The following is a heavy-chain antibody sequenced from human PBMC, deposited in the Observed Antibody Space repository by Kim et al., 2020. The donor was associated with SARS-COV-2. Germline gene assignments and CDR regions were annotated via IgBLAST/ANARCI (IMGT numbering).Heavy chain of an antibody. CDR3: ARESFSDSSSWYEGGYYFDY. D-gene: IGHD6-13*01. Sequence: SETLSLTCTVSGGSISSGSYYWSWIRQPAGKGLEWIGRIYTSGSTNYNPSLKSRVTISVDTSKNQFSLKLSSVTAADTAVYYCARESFSDSSSWYEGGYYFDYWGQGTLVTVSS. CDR2: IYTSGST. V-gene: IGHV4-61*02. J-gene: IGHJ4*02. CDR1: GGSISSGSYY.